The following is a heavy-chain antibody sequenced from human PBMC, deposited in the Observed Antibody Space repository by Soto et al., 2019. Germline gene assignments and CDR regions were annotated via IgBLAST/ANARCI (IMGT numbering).Heavy chain of an antibody. CDR1: GFSFRNYG. Sequence: EVQLLESGGGLVQPGGSLRLSCAASGFSFRNYGMCWVRQAPGKGLEWVSCISGSGGCTNYEDSVKGRFNISRDNSTNTIYMQTPNLRAERTAAYDWAKGVDTDMNAGGLILGSWGQRSLVTVSP. V-gene: IGHV3-23*01. CDR2: ISGSGGCT. J-gene: IGHJ5*02. D-gene: IGHD5-18*01. CDR3: AKGVDTDMNAGGLILGS.